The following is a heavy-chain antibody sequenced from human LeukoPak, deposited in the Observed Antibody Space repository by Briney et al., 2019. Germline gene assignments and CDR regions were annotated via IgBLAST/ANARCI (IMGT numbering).Heavy chain of an antibody. CDR2: LSSSDDVR. J-gene: IGHJ4*02. CDR3: AKAPVTSCRGAFCYPFDY. V-gene: IGHV3-23*01. Sequence: PGGSLRLSCATSGFSFSSYAMSWVRQAPGKGLEWVSALSSSDDVRYYAASVRGRFTISRDTSRSTLYLQMNSLRAEDAAVYYCAKAPVTSCRGAFCYPFDYWGQGTLVTVSS. CDR1: GFSFSSYA. D-gene: IGHD2-15*01.